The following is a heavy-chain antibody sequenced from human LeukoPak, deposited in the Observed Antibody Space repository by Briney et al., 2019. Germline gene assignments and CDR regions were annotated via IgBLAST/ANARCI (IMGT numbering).Heavy chain of an antibody. CDR1: GFTFGDYA. D-gene: IGHD3-9*01. CDR3: TRGYFDWLSSYPLFDY. V-gene: IGHV3-49*04. Sequence: GGSLRLSCTASGFTFGDYAMSWGRQAPGKGLEWVGFIRSKAYGGTTEYAASVKGRFTISRDDSKSIAYLQMNSLKTEDTAVYYCTRGYFDWLSSYPLFDYWGQGTLVTVSS. CDR2: IRSKAYGGTT. J-gene: IGHJ4*02.